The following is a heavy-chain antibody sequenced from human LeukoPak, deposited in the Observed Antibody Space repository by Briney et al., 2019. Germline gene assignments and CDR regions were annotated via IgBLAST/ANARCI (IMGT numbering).Heavy chain of an antibody. CDR2: ISSSGRNT. CDR1: GFTFSSYA. CDR3: AKRDRPCSGDCSAPYYFDY. Sequence: PGGSLRLSCAASGFTFSSYAMSWVRQAPGKGLEWVSSISSSGRNTYYSDSVKDRFTISRDNSKNTLYLQMSSLRAEDTAVYYCAKRDRPCSGDCSAPYYFDYWGQGTLVTVSS. D-gene: IGHD2-21*02. V-gene: IGHV3-23*01. J-gene: IGHJ4*02.